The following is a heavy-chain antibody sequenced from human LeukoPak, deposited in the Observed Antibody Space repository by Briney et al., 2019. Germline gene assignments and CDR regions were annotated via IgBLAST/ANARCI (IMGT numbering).Heavy chain of an antibody. V-gene: IGHV3-23*03. Sequence: GGSLRLSCAASGFTFSSYAMSWVRQAPGRGLEWVSFIYADGNTYYADSVKGRFTISRDISKNAVYLQMNSLRAEDTAVYYCARALGYSYGYHYYFDYWGQGTLVTVSS. D-gene: IGHD5-18*01. CDR1: GFTFSSYA. J-gene: IGHJ4*02. CDR3: ARALGYSYGYHYYFDY. CDR2: IYADGNT.